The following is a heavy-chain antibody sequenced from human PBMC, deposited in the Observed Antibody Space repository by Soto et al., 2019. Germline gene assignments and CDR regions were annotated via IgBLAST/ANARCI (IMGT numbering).Heavy chain of an antibody. J-gene: IGHJ6*02. Sequence: QVQLQQWGAGLLKPSETLSLTCAVYGGSFSGYYWSWIRQPPGKGLEWIGEINHSGSTNYNPSLKSRVTISVDTSKNQFSLKLSSVTAADTAVYYCARGPQGLSVPYYYYGMDVWGQGTTVTVSS. CDR2: INHSGST. CDR1: GGSFSGYY. CDR3: ARGPQGLSVPYYYYGMDV. V-gene: IGHV4-34*01. D-gene: IGHD6-25*01.